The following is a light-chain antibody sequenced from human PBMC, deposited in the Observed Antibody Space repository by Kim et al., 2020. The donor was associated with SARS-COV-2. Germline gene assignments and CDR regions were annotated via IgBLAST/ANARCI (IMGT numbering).Light chain of an antibody. V-gene: IGLV3-25*03. CDR2: TDT. CDR1: ALAKQY. J-gene: IGLJ2*01. CDR3: QSADSNGIVV. Sequence: SYELTQPPSVSVSPGQTARVTCSGDALAKQYTYWYQQRPGRAPVLVMYTDTERPSGIPERFFGSRSGTTATLTISGVQAEDEADYYCQSADSNGIVVFGGGTQLTVL.